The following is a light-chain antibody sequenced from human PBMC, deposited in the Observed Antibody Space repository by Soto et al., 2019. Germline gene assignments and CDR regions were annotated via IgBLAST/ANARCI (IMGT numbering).Light chain of an antibody. V-gene: IGLV2-8*01. CDR2: EVS. Sequence: QSALTQPPSASGSPGQSVTISCTGTSSDVGGYNYVSWYQQHPGKAPKLMIYEVSKRPSGVPDRFSGSKSGSTASLTVSGLQAEDEADYYCSSYAGGNNLGVFGGGTKMTVL. CDR3: SSYAGGNNLGV. CDR1: SSDVGGYNY. J-gene: IGLJ2*01.